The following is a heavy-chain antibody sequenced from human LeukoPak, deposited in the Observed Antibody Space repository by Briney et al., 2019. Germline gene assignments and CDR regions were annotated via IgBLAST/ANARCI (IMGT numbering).Heavy chain of an antibody. CDR3: AREESSKDDAFDI. CDR1: GFTFSSYA. J-gene: IGHJ3*02. V-gene: IGHV3-30-3*01. Sequence: GGSLRLSCAASGFTFSSYAMHWVRQAPGKGLEWEAVISYDGSNKYYAGSVKGRFTISRDNSKNTLYLQMNSLRAEDTAVYYCAREESSKDDAFDIWGQGTMVTVSS. D-gene: IGHD2-2*01. CDR2: ISYDGSNK.